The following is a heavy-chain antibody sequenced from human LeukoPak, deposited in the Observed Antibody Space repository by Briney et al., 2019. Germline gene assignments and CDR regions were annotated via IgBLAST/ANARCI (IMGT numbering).Heavy chain of an antibody. CDR2: ISRDGGST. D-gene: IGHD3-10*01. CDR3: AKDSYGSGSYYTFDY. J-gene: IGHJ4*02. CDR1: GFTFDDYA. Sequence: GGSLRLSCAASGFTFDDYAMHWVRQAPGKGLEWVSLISRDGGSTYYADSVKGRFTISRDNSKNSLYLQMNSLRAEDTALYYCAKDSYGSGSYYTFDYWGQGTLVTVSS. V-gene: IGHV3-43D*03.